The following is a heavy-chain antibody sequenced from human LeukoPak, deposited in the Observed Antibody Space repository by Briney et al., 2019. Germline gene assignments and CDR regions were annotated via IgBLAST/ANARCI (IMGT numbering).Heavy chain of an antibody. J-gene: IGHJ4*02. CDR2: IYYSGST. V-gene: IGHV4-30-4*01. CDR1: GGSISSGDYY. Sequence: SETLSLTCTVSGGSISSGDYYWSWIRQPPGKGLEWIGYIYYSGSTYYNPSLKSRVTISVDTSKNQFSLKLSSVTAADTAVYYCARVSQYYYDSSGYYSPQTNYFDYWGQGTLVTVSS. CDR3: ARVSQYYYDSSGYYSPQTNYFDY. D-gene: IGHD3-22*01.